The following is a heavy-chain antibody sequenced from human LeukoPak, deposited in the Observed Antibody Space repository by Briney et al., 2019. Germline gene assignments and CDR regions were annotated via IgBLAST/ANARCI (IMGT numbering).Heavy chain of an antibody. J-gene: IGHJ6*03. CDR1: GFPSSDYA. D-gene: IGHD4-11*01. Sequence: PGGSLRLSCVASGFPSSDYAMTWVRPAPGKGLEWVSAIGGSGRTTHYADSVKGRFTISRDNSKSTLYLQMNSLRAEDTAVYYCAKYITVSANSYYYYYMDVWGQGTTVTVSS. CDR2: IGGSGRTT. V-gene: IGHV3-23*01. CDR3: AKYITVSANSYYYYYMDV.